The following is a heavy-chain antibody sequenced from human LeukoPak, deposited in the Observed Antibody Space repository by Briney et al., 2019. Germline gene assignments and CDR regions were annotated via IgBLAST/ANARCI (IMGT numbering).Heavy chain of an antibody. CDR1: GGSISGYY. V-gene: IGHV4-59*08. CDR2: IYHSGST. CDR3: ARKDPGYSGYSDFDY. Sequence: PSETLSLTCTVSGGSISGYYWSWIRQPPGKGLEWIGNIYHSGSTYYNPSLKSRVTISLDTSKNQFSLKLSSVTAADTAVYYCARKDPGYSGYSDFDYWGQGTLVTVSS. D-gene: IGHD5-12*01. J-gene: IGHJ4*02.